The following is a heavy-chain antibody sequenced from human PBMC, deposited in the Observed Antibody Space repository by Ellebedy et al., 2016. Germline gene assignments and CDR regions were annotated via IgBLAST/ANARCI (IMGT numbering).Heavy chain of an antibody. CDR1: GVTFSRYW. V-gene: IGHV3-7*04. CDR2: IKNDGSTK. CDR3: ASDRGWFSLDF. J-gene: IGHJ4*02. D-gene: IGHD2-15*01. Sequence: GGSLRLXXAASGVTFSRYWMTWVRQAPGKGLEWVASIKNDGSTKKYVDSVKGRFTISRDNAKNSLYLQMNSLTAEDTAVYFCASDRGWFSLDFWGQGTLVTVSS.